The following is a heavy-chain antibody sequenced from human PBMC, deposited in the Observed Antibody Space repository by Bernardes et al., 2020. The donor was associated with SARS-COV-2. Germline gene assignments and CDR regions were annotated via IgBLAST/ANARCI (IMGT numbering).Heavy chain of an antibody. CDR1: DYTFTNYW. CDR3: ARRRYGDFGVDV. D-gene: IGHD4-17*01. V-gene: IGHV5-51*01. CDR2: IYPGDSDT. Sequence: GEYLKSSGKGSDYTFTNYWIGWVRNMPGKGLEWMGIIYPGDSDTKYSPSFQGRVTISADKSVNTAYLQWSSLKASDTAIYYCARRRYGDFGVDVWGQGTTVTVSS. J-gene: IGHJ6*02.